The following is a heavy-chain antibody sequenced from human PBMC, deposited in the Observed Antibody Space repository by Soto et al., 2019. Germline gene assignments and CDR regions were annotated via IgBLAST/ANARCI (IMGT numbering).Heavy chain of an antibody. Sequence: LSLTCTVSGGSISSYYWSWIRQPPGKGLEWIGYIYYSGSTNYNPSLKSRVTISVDTSKNQFSLKLSSVTAADTAVYYCARGRYGDGPLRYWGQGTLVTVSS. D-gene: IGHD4-17*01. CDR2: IYYSGST. CDR3: ARGRYGDGPLRY. J-gene: IGHJ4*02. V-gene: IGHV4-59*12. CDR1: GGSISSYY.